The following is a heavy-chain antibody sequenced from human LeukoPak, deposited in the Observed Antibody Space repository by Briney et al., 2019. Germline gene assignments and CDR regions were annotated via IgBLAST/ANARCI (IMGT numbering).Heavy chain of an antibody. Sequence: GGSLRLSCAASGFTFSSYAMSWVRQAPGKGLEWVSAISGSGGSTYYADSVKGRFTISRDNSKNTLYLQMNSLRAEDTAVYYCAREAKERGHDCSSTSCYLDYWGQGTLVTVSS. CDR1: GFTFSSYA. CDR2: ISGSGGST. CDR3: AREAKERGHDCSSTSCYLDY. D-gene: IGHD2-2*01. J-gene: IGHJ4*02. V-gene: IGHV3-23*01.